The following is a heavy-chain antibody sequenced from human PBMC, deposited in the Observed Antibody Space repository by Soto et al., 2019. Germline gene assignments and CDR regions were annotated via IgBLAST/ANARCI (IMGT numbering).Heavy chain of an antibody. CDR1: GGSFSGYY. J-gene: IGHJ4*02. CDR3: ARSQSILYSSGWYLDH. CDR2: INHSGST. Sequence: SETLSLTCAVYGGSFSGYYWSWIRQPPGKGLEWIGEINHSGSTNYNPSLKSRVTISVDTSKNQFSLKLSSVTAADTAVYYCARSQSILYSSGWYLDHWGQGTLVTVSS. V-gene: IGHV4-34*01. D-gene: IGHD6-19*01.